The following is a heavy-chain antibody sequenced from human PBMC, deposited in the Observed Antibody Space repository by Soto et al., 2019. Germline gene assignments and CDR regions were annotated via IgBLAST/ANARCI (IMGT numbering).Heavy chain of an antibody. D-gene: IGHD3-10*01. CDR2: IYYSGST. J-gene: IGHJ6*02. V-gene: IGHV4-61*01. CDR1: GGSVSRGSYY. Sequence: PSETLSLTCTVSGGSVSRGSYYWSWIRQPPGKGLEWIGYIYYSGSTNYNPSLKSRVTISVDTSKNQFSLKLSSVTAADTAVYYCARGGRAYYGSGSYYYYYYGMDVWGQGTTVTVSS. CDR3: ARGGRAYYGSGSYYYYYYGMDV.